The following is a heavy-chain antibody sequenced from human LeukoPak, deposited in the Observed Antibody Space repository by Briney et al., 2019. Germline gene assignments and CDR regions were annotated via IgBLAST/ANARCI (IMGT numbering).Heavy chain of an antibody. Sequence: GGSLRLSCAASGFAFSSYAMSWVRQAPGKGLEWVSAISGSGGSTYYADSVKGRFTISRDNSKNTLYLQMNSLRAEDTAVYYCAKDRVRTSTGATDYWGQGTLVTVSS. J-gene: IGHJ4*02. D-gene: IGHD1-26*01. CDR3: AKDRVRTSTGATDY. CDR1: GFAFSSYA. CDR2: ISGSGGST. V-gene: IGHV3-23*01.